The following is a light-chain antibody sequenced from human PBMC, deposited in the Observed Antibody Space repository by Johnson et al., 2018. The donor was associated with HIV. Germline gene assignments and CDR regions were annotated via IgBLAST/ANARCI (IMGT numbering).Light chain of an antibody. V-gene: IGLV1-51*01. CDR2: YNN. CDR1: SSNIGNNY. Sequence: QSVLTQPPSVSAAPGQKVTISCSGSSSNIGNNYVSWYQQLPGTAPKLLIYYNNKRPSGIPDRFSGSKSGTSATLGITGLQTGDEADYYCGTWDSSLSALYVFGTGTKVTVL. J-gene: IGLJ1*01. CDR3: GTWDSSLSALYV.